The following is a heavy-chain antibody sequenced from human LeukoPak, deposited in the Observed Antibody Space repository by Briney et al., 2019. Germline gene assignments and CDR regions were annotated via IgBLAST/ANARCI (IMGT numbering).Heavy chain of an antibody. Sequence: GGSLRLSCAASGFTFSSYEMNWVRQAPGKGLEWGSYISSIGSTIYYADSVKGRFTISRDNAKNSLYLQMNSLRAEDTAVYYCARSTAVAGEYYFDYWGQGTLVTVSS. D-gene: IGHD6-19*01. J-gene: IGHJ4*02. CDR3: ARSTAVAGEYYFDY. V-gene: IGHV3-48*03. CDR1: GFTFSSYE. CDR2: ISSIGSTI.